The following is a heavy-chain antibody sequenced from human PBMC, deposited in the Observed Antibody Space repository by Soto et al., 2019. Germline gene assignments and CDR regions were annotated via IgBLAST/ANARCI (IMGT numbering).Heavy chain of an antibody. D-gene: IGHD1-26*01. Sequence: QVQLVESGGGVVQPGRSLRLSCAASGFTFSHYAMHWVRQAPGKGLEWVALISYDGSNEYYADSVKGRFTISRDNSKNTLYLQMNSLRAVDTAVYYCAKDGSHNCDYWGQGTLVTVSS. CDR3: AKDGSHNCDY. V-gene: IGHV3-30*18. CDR2: ISYDGSNE. CDR1: GFTFSHYA. J-gene: IGHJ4*02.